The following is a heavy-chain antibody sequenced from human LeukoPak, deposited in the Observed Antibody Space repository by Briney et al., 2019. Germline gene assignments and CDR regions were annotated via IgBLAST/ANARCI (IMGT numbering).Heavy chain of an antibody. CDR2: ISAYNGKT. V-gene: IGHV1-18*01. J-gene: IGHJ5*02. Sequence: GASVKVSCKTSGGTFSNSAFSWVRQAPGQGLEWMGWISAYNGKTSYAQKLQGRVTMTTDTSTSTAYMELRSLRSDDTAVYYCARDALVVVAATNWFDPWGQGTLVTVSS. CDR3: ARDALVVVAATNWFDP. D-gene: IGHD2-15*01. CDR1: GGTFSNSA.